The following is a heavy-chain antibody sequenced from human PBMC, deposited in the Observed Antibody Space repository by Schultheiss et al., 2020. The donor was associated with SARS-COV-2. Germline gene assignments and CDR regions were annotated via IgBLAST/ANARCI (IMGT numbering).Heavy chain of an antibody. D-gene: IGHD6-6*01. J-gene: IGHJ3*02. CDR1: GFTFDDYA. CDR2: ISGSGGST. Sequence: GGSLRLSCAASGFTFDDYAMSWVRQAPGKGLEWVSAISGSGGSTYYADSVKGRFTISRDNAKNSLYLQMNSLRAEDTAVYYCAGGYSGQLAYAFDIWGQGTMVTVSS. V-gene: IGHV3-23*01. CDR3: AGGYSGQLAYAFDI.